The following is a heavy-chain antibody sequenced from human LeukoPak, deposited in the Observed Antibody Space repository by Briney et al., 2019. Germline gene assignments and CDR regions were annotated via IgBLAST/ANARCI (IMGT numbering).Heavy chain of an antibody. CDR2: IKQDGSEK. Sequence: PGGSLRLSCAASGFTFSSYWMSWVRQAPGKGLEWVANIKQDGSEKYYVDSVKGRFTISRDNAKNSLYLQMNSLRAEDTALYYCARDRVGATIDYWGQGTLVTVSS. J-gene: IGHJ4*02. V-gene: IGHV3-7*03. CDR1: GFTFSSYW. D-gene: IGHD1-26*01. CDR3: ARDRVGATIDY.